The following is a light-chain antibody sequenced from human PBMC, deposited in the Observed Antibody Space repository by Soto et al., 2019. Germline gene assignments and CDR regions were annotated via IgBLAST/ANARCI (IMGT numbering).Light chain of an antibody. CDR3: QQHTNWPPWT. Sequence: EIVMTQSPATLSVSPGERATLSCRASQSVSSNLAWYQQKPGQAPRLLIYGASTRAAGIPARFSGSGSGTQFTLALSGMQSEDFAVYYRQQHTNWPPWTFGQGTKVEIK. J-gene: IGKJ1*01. V-gene: IGKV3-15*01. CDR1: QSVSSN. CDR2: GAS.